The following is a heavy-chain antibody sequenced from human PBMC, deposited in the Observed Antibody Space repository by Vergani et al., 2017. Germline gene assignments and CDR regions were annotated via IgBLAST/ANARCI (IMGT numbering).Heavy chain of an antibody. CDR2: IYSGGST. J-gene: IGHJ4*02. CDR1: GFTVSSNY. Sequence: EVQLVESGGGLVQPGGSLRLSCAASGFTVSSNYMSWVRPAPGKGLEWVSVIYSGGSTYYADSVKGRFTISRDNSKNTLYLQMNSLRAEDTAVYYCARELYSSSSGWVDYWGQGTLVTVSS. V-gene: IGHV3-66*02. CDR3: ARELYSSSSGWVDY. D-gene: IGHD6-6*01.